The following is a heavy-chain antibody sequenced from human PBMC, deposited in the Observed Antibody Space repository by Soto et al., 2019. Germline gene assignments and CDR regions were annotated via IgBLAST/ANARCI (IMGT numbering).Heavy chain of an antibody. Sequence: ASVKVSCKASGYTFTSYGISWVRQAPGQGLEWMGWISAYNGNTNYAQKLQGRVTMTTDTSTSTAYMELRSLRSDDTAVYYCARKGRIQHYYYYGMDVWGQGTTVTVSS. J-gene: IGHJ6*02. CDR1: GYTFTSYG. D-gene: IGHD5-18*01. V-gene: IGHV1-18*04. CDR3: ARKGRIQHYYYYGMDV. CDR2: ISAYNGNT.